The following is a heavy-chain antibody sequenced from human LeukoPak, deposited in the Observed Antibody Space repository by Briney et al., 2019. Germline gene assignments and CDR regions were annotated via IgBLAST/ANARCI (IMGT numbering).Heavy chain of an antibody. V-gene: IGHV4-59*01. D-gene: IGHD1-26*01. CDR1: GGSLGTYY. Sequence: PSETLSLTCVVSGGSLGTYYWSWIRQPPGRGLEWVSYIYHIGSTNSNPSLKSRVTVSLDTSTNQFSMKLSSATAAETAVCYCARSKVGATIYAFDVWGQGTMVTVSS. J-gene: IGHJ3*01. CDR2: IYHIGST. CDR3: ARSKVGATIYAFDV.